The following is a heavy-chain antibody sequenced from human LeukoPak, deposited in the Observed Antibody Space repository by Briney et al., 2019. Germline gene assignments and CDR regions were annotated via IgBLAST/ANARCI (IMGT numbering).Heavy chain of an antibody. Sequence: SGPLSLTFTVSGGSISSFSWSWFGQPPGRGWGWSGYIFYIVSTNYNPSLKTRVTISVDTSKNQFSLKLSSVTAADTAVYYCASSEEMATSAAFDIWGQGTMVTVSS. CDR1: GGSISSFS. CDR2: IFYIVST. J-gene: IGHJ3*02. CDR3: ASSEEMATSAAFDI. V-gene: IGHV4-59*13. D-gene: IGHD5-12*01.